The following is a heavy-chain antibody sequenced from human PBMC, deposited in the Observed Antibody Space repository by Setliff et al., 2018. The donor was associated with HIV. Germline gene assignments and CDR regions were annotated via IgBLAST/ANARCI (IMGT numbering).Heavy chain of an antibody. D-gene: IGHD6-6*01. Sequence: SVKVSCKASGGTFSSFAISWVRQAPGQGLEWLGRIIPIFGTPNYAQKFQGRVTLTADKSTSTAYKELSSLRSEDTAVYYCARLVSISSKFDSWGQGTLVTVPQ. CDR3: ARLVSISSKFDS. CDR2: IIPIFGTP. J-gene: IGHJ4*02. V-gene: IGHV1-69*06. CDR1: GGTFSSFA.